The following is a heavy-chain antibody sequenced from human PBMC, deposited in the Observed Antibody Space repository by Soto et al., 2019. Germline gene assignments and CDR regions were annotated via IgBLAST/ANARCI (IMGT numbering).Heavy chain of an antibody. CDR2: IWLDGSKK. D-gene: IGHD1-26*01. CDR1: GFTFSSYG. V-gene: IGHV3-33*06. CDR3: AKDREPDDRWDIDW. J-gene: IGHJ4*02. Sequence: QVQLVESGGGVVQPGRSLRLSCAASGFTFSSYGMHWVRQAPGKGLEWVALIWLDGSKKYYADSVKGRFTISRDNSRNTVYLQMNNLRVEDTAVYYCAKDREPDDRWDIDWWGRGTRVTVSS.